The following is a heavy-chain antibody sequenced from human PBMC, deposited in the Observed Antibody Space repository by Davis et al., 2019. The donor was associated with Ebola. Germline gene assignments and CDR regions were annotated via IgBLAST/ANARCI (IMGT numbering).Heavy chain of an antibody. CDR1: GFTFSSYW. CDR2: ISYDGSNK. Sequence: GGSLRLSCAASGFTFSSYWMSWVRQAPGKGLEWVAVISYDGSNKYYADSVKGRFTISRDNSKNTLYLQMDSLRAEDTAVYYCAKVHGSFDYWGQGTLVTVSS. J-gene: IGHJ4*02. V-gene: IGHV3-30*18. CDR3: AKVHGSFDY.